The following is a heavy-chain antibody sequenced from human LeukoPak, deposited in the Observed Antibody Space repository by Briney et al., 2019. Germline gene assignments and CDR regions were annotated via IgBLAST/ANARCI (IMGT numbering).Heavy chain of an antibody. V-gene: IGHV3-23*01. CDR2: IGGSGETI. CDR3: AKVVVSGNGDYFDF. CDR1: GFTFSSSA. J-gene: IGHJ4*02. D-gene: IGHD2-8*01. Sequence: GGSLRLSCAASGFTFSSSAMAWVRLAPGKGLEWVSSIGGSGETIHYADSVKGRFPISRDNSKSTLSLQMNSLRAEDTAIYYCAKVVVSGNGDYFDFWGQGTLVTVAS.